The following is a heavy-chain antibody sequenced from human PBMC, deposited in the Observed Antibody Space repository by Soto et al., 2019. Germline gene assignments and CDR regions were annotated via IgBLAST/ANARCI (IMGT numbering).Heavy chain of an antibody. CDR3: TTSGRRWPDAFDI. D-gene: IGHD2-15*01. Sequence: QVQLQQWGAGLLKPSETLSLTCAVYGGSFNSYFWNWVRQPPGKGLEWIGEVTPRGGSNYNPSLKSRVTISKDTSKNQFSLKVASVPAADPAVYYCTTSGRRWPDAFDIWAQGAMVTVSP. J-gene: IGHJ3*02. CDR2: VTPRGGS. CDR1: GGSFNSYF. V-gene: IGHV4-34*01.